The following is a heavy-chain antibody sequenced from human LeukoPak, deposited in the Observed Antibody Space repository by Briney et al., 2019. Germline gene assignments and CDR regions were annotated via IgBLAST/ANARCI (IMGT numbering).Heavy chain of an antibody. V-gene: IGHV3-48*03. CDR1: GFTFSSYE. J-gene: IGHJ4*02. CDR2: ITSSGNTI. D-gene: IGHD2-15*01. Sequence: GGSLRLSCAASGFTFSSYEMNWVRQAPGKGLECVSYITSSGNTIYYADSVKGRFTISRDNAKYSLYLQMNSLRAEDTAVYYCVRGRYCSGGTCYPSYAYWGQGTLVTVSS. CDR3: VRGRYCSGGTCYPSYAY.